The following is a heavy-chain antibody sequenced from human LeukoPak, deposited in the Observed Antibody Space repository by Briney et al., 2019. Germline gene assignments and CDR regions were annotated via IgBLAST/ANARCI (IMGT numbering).Heavy chain of an antibody. CDR3: AMNGMATVINWFDP. D-gene: IGHD5-24*01. J-gene: IGHJ5*02. CDR1: GFTVSSNS. V-gene: IGHV3-53*01. CDR2: IYSGGST. Sequence: GGSLRLSCAASGFTVSSNSMSWVRQAPGKGLECVSLIYSGGSTYYADSVKGRFTISRDNSKNTLYLQMNSLRAEDTAVYYCAMNGMATVINWFDPWGQGTLVTVSS.